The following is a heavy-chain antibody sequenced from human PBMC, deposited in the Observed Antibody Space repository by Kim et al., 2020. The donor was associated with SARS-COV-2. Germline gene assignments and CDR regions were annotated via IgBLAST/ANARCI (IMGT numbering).Heavy chain of an antibody. CDR3: AKDYDFATRVSYWFDP. Sequence: GGSLRLSCAASGFTFSSYAMHWVRQAPGKGLEWVAVIWYDGSNKYYADSVKGRFTISRDNSKNTLYLQMNSLRAEDTAVYYCAKDYDFATRVSYWFDPWGQGTLVTVSS. V-gene: IGHV3-33*06. CDR1: GFTFSSYA. J-gene: IGHJ5*02. D-gene: IGHD3-3*01. CDR2: IWYDGSNK.